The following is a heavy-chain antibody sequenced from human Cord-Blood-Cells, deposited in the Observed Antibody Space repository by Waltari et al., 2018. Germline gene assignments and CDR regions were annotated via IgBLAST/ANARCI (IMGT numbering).Heavy chain of an antibody. Sequence: QVQLVQSGAEVKKPGASVKVSCKVSGYTLTELSMHWVRQAPGKGLEWMGGFEPEDGETIYAQKVQGRVTMTEDTSTDTAYMELSSLRSEDTAVYYCAMSLGGLRGLDYWGQGTLVTVSS. CDR2: FEPEDGET. CDR1: GYTLTELS. CDR3: AMSLGGLRGLDY. D-gene: IGHD5-18*01. V-gene: IGHV1-24*01. J-gene: IGHJ4*02.